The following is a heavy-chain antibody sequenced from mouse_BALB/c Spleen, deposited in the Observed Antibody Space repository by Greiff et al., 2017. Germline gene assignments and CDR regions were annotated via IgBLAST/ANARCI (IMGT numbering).Heavy chain of an antibody. CDR2: ISYSGST. CDR1: GYSITSDYA. Sequence: DVKLVESGPGLVKPSQSLSLTCTVTGYSITSDYAWNWIRQFPGNKLEWMGYISYSGSTSYNPSLKSRISITRDTSKNQFFLQLNSVTTEDTATYYCAREAYYGKGAWFAYWGQGTLVTVSA. V-gene: IGHV3-2*02. J-gene: IGHJ3*01. D-gene: IGHD2-10*01. CDR3: AREAYYGKGAWFAY.